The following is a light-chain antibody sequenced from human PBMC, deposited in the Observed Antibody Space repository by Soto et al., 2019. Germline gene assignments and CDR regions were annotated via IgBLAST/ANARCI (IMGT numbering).Light chain of an antibody. CDR2: GAS. V-gene: IGKV1-5*01. CDR3: QQYNNWPPLT. CDR1: ESMSNC. J-gene: IGKJ4*01. Sequence: DIQMTQSPSTLSASVGDRVTITCRASESMSNCLAWYQQKPGKAPKLLISGASSLQSGVPSRFSGSASGTEFTLTISSLQSEDFAVYYCQQYNNWPPLTFGGGTKVDIK.